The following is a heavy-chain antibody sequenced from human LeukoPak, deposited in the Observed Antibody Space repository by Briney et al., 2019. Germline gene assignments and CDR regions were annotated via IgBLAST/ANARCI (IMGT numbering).Heavy chain of an antibody. J-gene: IGHJ4*02. CDR2: IKSKSDGGTT. Sequence: GGSLRLSCAASGFIFSYAWMSWVRQAPGKGLEWVGRIKSKSDGGTTDYAAPVKGRFTISRDDSKNTLFLQMNSLRTEDTAVYYCTTGRYFDWLLCNYWGQGTLVTVSS. D-gene: IGHD3-9*01. CDR1: GFIFSYAW. CDR3: TTGRYFDWLLCNY. V-gene: IGHV3-15*01.